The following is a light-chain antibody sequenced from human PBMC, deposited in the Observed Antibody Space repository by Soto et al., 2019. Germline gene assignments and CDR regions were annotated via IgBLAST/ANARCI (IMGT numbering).Light chain of an antibody. CDR1: QSISTF. CDR3: QQTYISPGT. J-gene: IGKJ2*01. Sequence: DIPVTQSPSSLSASVGDRVTITCRTSQSISTFLNWYHHKPGKAPNLLIYAASTLQSVVPSRFSGGGSGTDFTLTINSLQPEDFATYYCQQTYISPGTFGQGTKLEI. CDR2: AAS. V-gene: IGKV1-39*01.